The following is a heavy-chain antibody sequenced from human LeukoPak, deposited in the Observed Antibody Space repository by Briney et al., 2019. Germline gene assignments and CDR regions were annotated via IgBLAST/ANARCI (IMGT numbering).Heavy chain of an antibody. CDR3: AREKVVRGVINTHFDY. Sequence: SETLSLTCTVSGGSISSGGYYWSWIRQHPGKGLEWIGYIYYSGSTYYNPSLKSRVTISVDTSKNQSSLKLSSVTAADTAVYYCAREKVVRGVINTHFDYWGQGTLVTVSS. D-gene: IGHD3-10*01. CDR2: IYYSGST. V-gene: IGHV4-31*03. J-gene: IGHJ4*02. CDR1: GGSISSGGYY.